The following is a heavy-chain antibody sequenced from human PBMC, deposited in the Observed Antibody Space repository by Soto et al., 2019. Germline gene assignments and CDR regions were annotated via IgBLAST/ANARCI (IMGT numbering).Heavy chain of an antibody. CDR3: ARTSAAGKYYYGMDV. Sequence: GESLKISCKGSGYSFTSYWISWVRQMPGKGLEWMGRIDPSDSYTNYSPSFQGQVTISADKSISTAYLQWSSLKASDTAMYYCARTSAAGKYYYGMDVWGQGTTVTVCS. D-gene: IGHD6-13*01. J-gene: IGHJ6*02. CDR2: IDPSDSYT. CDR1: GYSFTSYW. V-gene: IGHV5-10-1*04.